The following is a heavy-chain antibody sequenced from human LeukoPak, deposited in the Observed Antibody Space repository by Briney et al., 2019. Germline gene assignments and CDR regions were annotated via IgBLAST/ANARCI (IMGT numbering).Heavy chain of an antibody. D-gene: IGHD5-18*01. CDR1: GFTVSSNY. V-gene: IGHV3-53*01. Sequence: GESLRLSCAASGFTVSSNYMSWVRQAPGKGLEWVSVIYSGGSTYYADSVKGRFTISRDNSKNTLYLQMNSLRAEDTAVYYCAREGYSYRGFDYWGQGTLVTVSS. J-gene: IGHJ4*02. CDR2: IYSGGST. CDR3: AREGYSYRGFDY.